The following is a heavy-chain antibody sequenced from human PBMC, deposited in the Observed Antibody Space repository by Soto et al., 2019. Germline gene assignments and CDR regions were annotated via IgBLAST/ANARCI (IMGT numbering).Heavy chain of an antibody. J-gene: IGHJ6*02. CDR2: ISSSSSYI. D-gene: IGHD5-12*01. CDR1: GFTFSSYS. V-gene: IGHV3-21*01. Sequence: GGSLRLSCAASGFTFSSYSMNWVRQAPGKGLEWVSSISSSSSYIYYADSVKGRFTISRDNAKNSLYLQMNSLRAEDTAVYYCAREVATPFPLYYGMDVWGQGTTVTVSS. CDR3: AREVATPFPLYYGMDV.